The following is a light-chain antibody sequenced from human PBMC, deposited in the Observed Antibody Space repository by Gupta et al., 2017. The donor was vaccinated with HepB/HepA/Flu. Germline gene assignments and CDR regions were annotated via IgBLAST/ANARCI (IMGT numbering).Light chain of an antibody. CDR3: QQDNDCPRS. CDR1: QSVSSN. V-gene: IGKV3-15*01. Sequence: EIVMTQSPVTLSVSPGERATLSCRASQSVSSNLAWYQQKPGQAPRLLIYGASTRATGIPARFSGSGSGTEFTLTISSLQSEDFAVYYCQQDNDCPRSFGQGTKLEIK. J-gene: IGKJ2*04. CDR2: GAS.